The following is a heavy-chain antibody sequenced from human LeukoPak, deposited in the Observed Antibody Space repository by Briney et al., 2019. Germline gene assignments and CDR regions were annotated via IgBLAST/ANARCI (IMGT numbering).Heavy chain of an antibody. CDR1: GASIRSGNYY. J-gene: IGHJ3*02. CDR2: IYDSGST. Sequence: PSETLSLTCTVSGASIRSGNYYWSWIRQPPGKGLEWIGYIYDSGSTYYNPSLKSRITISVDTSENRFSLKLSSVTATDTAVYYCARDCSGGSCYGAFDIWGQGTMVTVSS. V-gene: IGHV4-30-4*01. CDR3: ARDCSGGSCYGAFDI. D-gene: IGHD2-15*01.